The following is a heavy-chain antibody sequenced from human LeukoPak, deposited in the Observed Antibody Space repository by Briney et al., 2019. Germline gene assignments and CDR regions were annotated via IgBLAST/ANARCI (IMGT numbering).Heavy chain of an antibody. Sequence: SETLSLTCTVSGGSISSSSYYWGWIRQPPGKGLEWIGSIYYSGSTYYNPSLKSRVTISVDTSKNQFSLELSSVTAADTAVYYCARRDYTTYYFDYWGQGTLVTVSS. D-gene: IGHD4-11*01. V-gene: IGHV4-39*01. J-gene: IGHJ4*02. CDR2: IYYSGST. CDR3: ARRDYTTYYFDY. CDR1: GGSISSSSYY.